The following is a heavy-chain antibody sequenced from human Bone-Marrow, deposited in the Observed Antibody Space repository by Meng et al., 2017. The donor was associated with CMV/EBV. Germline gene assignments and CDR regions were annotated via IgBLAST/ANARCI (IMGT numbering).Heavy chain of an antibody. D-gene: IGHD3-22*01. CDR2: ISAYNGNT. CDR3: ARSQPHSSGYIRCDY. J-gene: IGHJ4*02. Sequence: ASVKVSCKASGYTFTSYGISWVRQAPGQGLEWMGWISAYNGNTNYAQKLQGRVTMTTDTSTSTAYMELRSLRSDDTAVYYCARSQPHSSGYIRCDYWGQGNLVNVAS. V-gene: IGHV1-18*01. CDR1: GYTFTSYG.